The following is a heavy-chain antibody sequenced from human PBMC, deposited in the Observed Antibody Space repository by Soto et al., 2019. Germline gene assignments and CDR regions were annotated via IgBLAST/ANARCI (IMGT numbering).Heavy chain of an antibody. CDR1: GGTFSSYA. D-gene: IGHD2-15*01. CDR2: IIPIFGTA. J-gene: IGHJ4*02. Sequence: QVQLVQSGAEVKKPGSSVKVSCKASGGTFSSYAISWVRQAPGQGLEWMGGIIPIFGTANYAQKFQGRVTITADESTSTAYMELCSLRSEDTAVYYCAREGTYCSGGSCYRYYCDYWGQGTLVTVSS. CDR3: AREGTYCSGGSCYRYYCDY. V-gene: IGHV1-69*12.